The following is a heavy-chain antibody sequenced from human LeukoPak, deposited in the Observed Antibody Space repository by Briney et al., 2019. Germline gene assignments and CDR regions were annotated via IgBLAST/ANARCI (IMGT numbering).Heavy chain of an antibody. CDR1: GGTFSSYA. CDR2: IIPILGIA. Sequence: GSSVTVSCKASGGTFSSYAISWVRQAPGQGLEWMGRIIPILGIANYAQKFQGRVTITADKSTSTAYMELSSLRSEDTAVYYCARDSHSRYYYYYGMDVWGRGTTVTVSS. V-gene: IGHV1-69*04. D-gene: IGHD4-11*01. CDR3: ARDSHSRYYYYYGMDV. J-gene: IGHJ6*02.